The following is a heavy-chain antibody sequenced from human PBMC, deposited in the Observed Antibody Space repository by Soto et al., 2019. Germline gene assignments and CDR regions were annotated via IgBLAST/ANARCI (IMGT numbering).Heavy chain of an antibody. D-gene: IGHD3-10*01. J-gene: IGHJ4*01. CDR2: ISSTTNYI. Sequence: GGSLRRSCAASGFTFTRFSMNWVRQAPGKGLEWVSSISSTTNYIYYGDSMKGRFTISIDNAKNSLYLEMNSLRAEDTAVYYCARDSGYGSGASVNHYLDYWGHGTLVTVSS. CDR1: GFTFTRFS. CDR3: ARDSGYGSGASVNHYLDY. V-gene: IGHV3-21*06.